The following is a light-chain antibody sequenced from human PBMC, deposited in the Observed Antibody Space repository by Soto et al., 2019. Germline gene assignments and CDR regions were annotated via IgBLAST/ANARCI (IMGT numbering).Light chain of an antibody. CDR3: QHAGT. J-gene: IGKJ3*01. Sequence: EIVLTQSPATLSLSPGERATLSCRASQSVSSYLAWYQQKPGQAPRLLIYDASNRATGIPARFSGSGSGTDLTLTISSLEPEDFAVYYCQHAGTFGPGTKVDIK. CDR2: DAS. V-gene: IGKV3-11*01. CDR1: QSVSSY.